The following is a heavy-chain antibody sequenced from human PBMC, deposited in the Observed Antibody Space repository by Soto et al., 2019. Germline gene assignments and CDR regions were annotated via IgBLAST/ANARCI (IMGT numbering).Heavy chain of an antibody. CDR2: IYTRGST. CDR3: ARVPPFHYYDSSGPINYYYGMDV. J-gene: IGHJ6*02. D-gene: IGHD3-22*01. V-gene: IGHV4-4*07. Sequence: QVQLQESGPGLVKPSETLSLTCTVSGGSISSYYWSWIRQPAGKGLEWIGRIYTRGSTNYNPSLKSRVTKSVDTSKNQVSLKLSSVTAAETAVYYCARVPPFHYYDSSGPINYYYGMDVWGQGTTVTVSS. CDR1: GGSISSYY.